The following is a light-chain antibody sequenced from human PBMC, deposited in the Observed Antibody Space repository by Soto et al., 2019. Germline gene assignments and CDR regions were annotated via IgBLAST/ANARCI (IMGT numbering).Light chain of an antibody. Sequence: EVVLTQSPDTLSLSPGETATLSCRASQDVSIYVAWYQKRPGQPHRLVVYDASKRATGIPARFSGSGSGTDFTLTIATLEPEDLGVYYCQQRRNWPTFGGGTKVEI. V-gene: IGKV3-11*01. CDR2: DAS. CDR3: QQRRNWPT. J-gene: IGKJ4*01. CDR1: QDVSIY.